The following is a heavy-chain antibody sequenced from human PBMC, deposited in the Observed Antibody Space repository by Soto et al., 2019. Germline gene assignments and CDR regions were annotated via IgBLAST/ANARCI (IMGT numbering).Heavy chain of an antibody. Sequence: LCGGSISSGGYYWSWIRQHPGKGLEWIGYIYYSGSTYYNPSLKSRVTISVDTSKNQFSLKLSSVTAADTAVYYCARDDTNYGDDAFDIWGQGTMVTVSS. J-gene: IGHJ3*02. D-gene: IGHD4-17*01. CDR3: ARDDTNYGDDAFDI. CDR2: IYYSGST. CDR1: GGSISSGGYY. V-gene: IGHV4-31*02.